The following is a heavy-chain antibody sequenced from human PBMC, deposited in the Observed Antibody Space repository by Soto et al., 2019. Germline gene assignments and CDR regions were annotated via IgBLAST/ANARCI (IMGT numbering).Heavy chain of an antibody. CDR3: ARRRYCSSTSCQNWFDP. Sequence: ASVKVSCKASGYTFTSYDINWVRQATGQGLEWMGWMNPNSGNTGYAQKFQGRVTMTRNTSISTAYMELSSLRSEDTAVYYCARRRYCSSTSCQNWFDPWGQGTLVTVSS. V-gene: IGHV1-8*01. J-gene: IGHJ5*02. D-gene: IGHD2-2*01. CDR1: GYTFTSYD. CDR2: MNPNSGNT.